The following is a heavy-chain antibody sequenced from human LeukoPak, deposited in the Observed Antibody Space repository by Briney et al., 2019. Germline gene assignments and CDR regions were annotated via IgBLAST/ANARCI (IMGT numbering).Heavy chain of an antibody. V-gene: IGHV3-48*03. J-gene: IGHJ6*03. CDR2: ISSTGSTI. CDR1: GFTFSSYE. CDR3: ARERGYYGSGEEYYYYYYMDV. Sequence: TGGSLRLSCAASGFTFSSYEMNWVRQAPGKGLEWVSYISSTGSTIYYADSVKGRFTISRDNAKNSLYLQMNSLRAEDTAVYYCARERGYYGSGEEYYYYYYMDVWGKGTTVTISS. D-gene: IGHD3-10*01.